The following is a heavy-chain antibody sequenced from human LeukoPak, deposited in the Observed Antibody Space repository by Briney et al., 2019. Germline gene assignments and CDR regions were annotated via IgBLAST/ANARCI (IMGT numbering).Heavy chain of an antibody. D-gene: IGHD3-10*01. CDR2: IRYDGSNK. CDR3: ATPTYYYGSGSYYNPLDY. J-gene: IGHJ4*02. V-gene: IGHV3-30*02. Sequence: PGGSLRLSCAASGFTVSSNYMSWVRQAPGKGLEWVAFIRYDGSNKYYADSVKGRFTISRDNSKNTLYLQMNSLRAEDTAVYYCATPTYYYGSGSYYNPLDYWGQGTLVTVSS. CDR1: GFTVSSNY.